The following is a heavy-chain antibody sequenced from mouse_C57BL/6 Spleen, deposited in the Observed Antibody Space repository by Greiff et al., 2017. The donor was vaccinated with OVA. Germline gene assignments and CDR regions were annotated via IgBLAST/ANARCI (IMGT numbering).Heavy chain of an antibody. Sequence: VQLQQSGPELVNPGASVKISCKASGYAFSSSWMNWVKQRPGKGLEWIGRIYPGDGDTNYNGKFKGKATLTADKSSSTAYMQLSSLTSEDSAVYFCAREGPTVVATDYWGQGTTLTVSS. CDR3: AREGPTVVATDY. V-gene: IGHV1-82*01. D-gene: IGHD1-1*01. CDR1: GYAFSSSW. CDR2: IYPGDGDT. J-gene: IGHJ2*01.